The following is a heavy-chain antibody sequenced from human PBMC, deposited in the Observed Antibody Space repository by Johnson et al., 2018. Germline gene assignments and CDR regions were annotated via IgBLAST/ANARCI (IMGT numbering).Heavy chain of an antibody. Sequence: QVQLQESGPGLVKPSEALSLTCTVSGGSLSSGSYYWSWIRQPPGKGLEWIGYIYYSGNTNYNPSLKRRVTISVDTSKNQFSLKLSCVTAADKAVCYWARDSWDTSSWYGAFESWGLGTMVTVSS. CDR1: GGSLSSGSYY. CDR3: ARDSWDTSSWYGAFES. CDR2: IYYSGNT. J-gene: IGHJ3*02. V-gene: IGHV4-61*01. D-gene: IGHD6-13*01.